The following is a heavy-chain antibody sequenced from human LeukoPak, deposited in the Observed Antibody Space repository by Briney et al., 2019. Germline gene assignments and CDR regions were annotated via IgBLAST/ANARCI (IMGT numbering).Heavy chain of an antibody. D-gene: IGHD6-13*01. CDR2: IYYSGST. Sequence: SETLSLTCTVSGGSISSYYWSWIRQPPGKGLEWIGYIYYSGSTNYNPSLKSRVTISVDTSKNQFSLELSSVTAADTAVYYCARRASYKAAEYWFDPWGQGTLVTVSS. J-gene: IGHJ5*02. CDR1: GGSISSYY. V-gene: IGHV4-59*08. CDR3: ARRASYKAAEYWFDP.